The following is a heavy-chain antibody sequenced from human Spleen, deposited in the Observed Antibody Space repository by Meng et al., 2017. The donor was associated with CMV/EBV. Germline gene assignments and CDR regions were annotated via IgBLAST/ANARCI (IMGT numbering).Heavy chain of an antibody. CDR1: GFPFSTYG. CDR3: AKGPYCTSSSCHGGMAFDI. CDR2: VWYDGSNT. D-gene: IGHD2-2*01. V-gene: IGHV3-33*06. Sequence: GGSLRLSCVASGFPFSTYGMHWVRQTPGKGLEWVAVVWYDGSNTQYGDSVKGRLTISRDNSKKTLYLQMNSLRAEDTAVYYCAKGPYCTSSSCHGGMAFDIWGRGTLVTVSS. J-gene: IGHJ3*02.